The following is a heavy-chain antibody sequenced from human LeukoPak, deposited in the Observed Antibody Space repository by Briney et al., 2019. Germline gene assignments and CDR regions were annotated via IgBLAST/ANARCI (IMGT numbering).Heavy chain of an antibody. Sequence: GGSLRLSCAASGFTFGSYSMNWVRQAPGKGLEWIAYIRVSSTTIYYMDSVKGRFTISRDDANSSLHLQMENLRAGDTARYYCVRGKRNGFDFWGQGTMITASS. CDR3: VRGKRNGFDF. J-gene: IGHJ3*01. CDR2: IRVSSTTI. CDR1: GFTFGSYS. D-gene: IGHD1-1*01. V-gene: IGHV3-48*01.